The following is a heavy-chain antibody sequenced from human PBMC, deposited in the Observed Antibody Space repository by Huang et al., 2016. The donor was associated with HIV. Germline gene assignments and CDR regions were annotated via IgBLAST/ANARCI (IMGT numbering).Heavy chain of an antibody. CDR1: GFTFSTYG. V-gene: IGHV3-30*02. J-gene: IGHJ1*01. CDR2: VRHDVSNT. D-gene: IGHD2-15*01. Sequence: QVQLVESGGGVVQPGGSLRLSCTTSGFTFSTYGMHWVRQARGKGLEWGAFVRHDVSNTYYGAFVKGRFTISRDNSKNTLYLEMNRLTSDDTAVYYCAKDATGAVVSEYFHHWGQGTLVTVSS. CDR3: AKDATGAVVSEYFHH.